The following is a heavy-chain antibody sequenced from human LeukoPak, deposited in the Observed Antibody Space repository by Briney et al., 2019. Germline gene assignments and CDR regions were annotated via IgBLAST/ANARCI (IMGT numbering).Heavy chain of an antibody. D-gene: IGHD5-12*01. Sequence: GESLKISCKGSGYSFTSYWICWVRQMPGKGLGWMGIIYPGDSDTRYSPSFQGQVTISADKSISTAYLQWSSLKASDTAMYYCARYSGYDWRGYYYYGMDVWGQGTTVTVSS. CDR2: IYPGDSDT. V-gene: IGHV5-51*01. CDR1: GYSFTSYW. CDR3: ARYSGYDWRGYYYYGMDV. J-gene: IGHJ6*02.